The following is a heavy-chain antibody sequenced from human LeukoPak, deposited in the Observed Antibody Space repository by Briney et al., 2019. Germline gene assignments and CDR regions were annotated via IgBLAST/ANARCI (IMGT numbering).Heavy chain of an antibody. D-gene: IGHD5-18*01. Sequence: GGSLRLSCAASGFTFSSYGMHWVRQAPGKGLEWVAFIRYDGRNKYYADSVKGRFTISRDNSKNTLYLQMNSLRAEDTAVYYCARVSVQLSYYYMDVWGKGTTVTVSS. CDR1: GFTFSSYG. J-gene: IGHJ6*03. CDR3: ARVSVQLSYYYMDV. V-gene: IGHV3-30*02. CDR2: IRYDGRNK.